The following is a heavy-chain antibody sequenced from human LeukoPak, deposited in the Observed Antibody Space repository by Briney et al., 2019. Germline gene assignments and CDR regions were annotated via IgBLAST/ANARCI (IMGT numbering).Heavy chain of an antibody. D-gene: IGHD1-26*01. CDR3: ARVVGATGDY. V-gene: IGHV1-8*01. CDR1: GYTFTSYD. J-gene: IGHJ4*02. Sequence: ASVKVSCKASGYTFTSYDINWVRQAPGQGLEWMGWMNPNSGNTGYAQKFEGRVTMTSNTSISTAYRELSSLRSEDTAVYYCARVVGATGDYWGQGTLVTVSS. CDR2: MNPNSGNT.